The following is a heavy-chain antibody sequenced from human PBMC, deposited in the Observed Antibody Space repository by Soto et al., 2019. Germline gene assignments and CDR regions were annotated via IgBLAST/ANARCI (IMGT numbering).Heavy chain of an antibody. CDR3: ARIPVAGLYRDY. CDR1: GGTFSSYA. CDR2: IIPIFGTA. J-gene: IGHJ4*02. Sequence: QVQLVQSGAEVKKPGSSVKVSCKASGGTFSSYAISWVRQAPGQGLEWMGGIIPIFGTANYAQKFQGRVTSTANESTSTAYMELSSLRSEDPAVYYCARIPVAGLYRDYWGQGNLVSVSS. D-gene: IGHD6-19*01. V-gene: IGHV1-69*12.